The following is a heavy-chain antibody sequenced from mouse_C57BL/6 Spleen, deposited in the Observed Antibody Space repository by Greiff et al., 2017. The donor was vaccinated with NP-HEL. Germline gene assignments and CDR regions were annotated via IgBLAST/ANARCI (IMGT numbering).Heavy chain of an antibody. D-gene: IGHD3-2*02. J-gene: IGHJ1*03. V-gene: IGHV5-16*01. Sequence: EVMLVESEGGLVQPGSSMKLSCTASGFTFSDYYMAWVRQVPEKGLEWVANINYDGSSTYYLDSLKSRFIISRDNAKNILYLQMSSLKAEDTATYYCARAQLRLNWYFDVWGTGTTVTVAS. CDR1: GFTFSDYY. CDR3: ARAQLRLNWYFDV. CDR2: INYDGSST.